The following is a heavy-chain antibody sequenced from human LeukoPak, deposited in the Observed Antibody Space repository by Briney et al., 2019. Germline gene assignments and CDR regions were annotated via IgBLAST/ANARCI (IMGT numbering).Heavy chain of an antibody. CDR2: ISDDGNYI. Sequence: PGGSLRLSCAAAGFTFSNFCMSWVRQAPGKGLEWVSSISDDGNYIYYGDSVKGRFTISGDNANNSLDLQMHSLRAEDTAVYYCASDPRSAAANWFDPWRQGTLVTVSS. V-gene: IGHV3-21*01. CDR1: GFTFSNFC. D-gene: IGHD6-13*01. CDR3: ASDPRSAAANWFDP. J-gene: IGHJ5*02.